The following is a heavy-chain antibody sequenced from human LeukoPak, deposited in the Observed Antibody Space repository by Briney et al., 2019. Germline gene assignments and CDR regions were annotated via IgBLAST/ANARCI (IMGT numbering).Heavy chain of an antibody. J-gene: IGHJ4*02. CDR1: GFSVDDYA. D-gene: IGHD3-22*01. CDR2: ISWNGGTI. CDR3: ARDRAYYYDSSGYYYFDH. V-gene: IGHV3-9*01. Sequence: PGGSLRLSCAASGFSVDDYAMHWVRQAPGKGLEWVAAISWNGGTIDYGDSVKGRFTISRDNAKNSLYLQMNSLRDEDTAVYYCARDRAYYYDSSGYYYFDHWGQGTLVTVSS.